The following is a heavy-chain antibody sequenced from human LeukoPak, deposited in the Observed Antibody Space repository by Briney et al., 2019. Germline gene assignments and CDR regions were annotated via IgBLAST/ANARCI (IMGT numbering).Heavy chain of an antibody. CDR3: AGQWASYFDY. CDR1: GGSVSSDTYY. D-gene: IGHD1-26*01. V-gene: IGHV4-61*01. CDR2: LYYSGGT. Sequence: SETLSLTCTVSGGSVSSDTYYWSWIRQPPGKGLEYIGYLYYSGGTNYNPSLQSRVTISRDTSKNQFSLKLSSVTAADTAVYYCAGQWASYFDYWGQGTLVTVSS. J-gene: IGHJ4*02.